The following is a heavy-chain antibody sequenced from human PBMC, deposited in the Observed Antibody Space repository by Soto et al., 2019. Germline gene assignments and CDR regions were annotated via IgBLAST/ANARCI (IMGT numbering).Heavy chain of an antibody. CDR1: GFTFSSYG. CDR2: ISNDGSKT. CDR3: TKPLSSLQCPPFDP. D-gene: IGHD6-19*01. Sequence: GGSLRLSCRTSGFTFSSYGMHWVRQAPGKGPEWVAFISNDGSKTDYADSVKGRFTVSRDNPKNTLFLQMNSLRGEDTAVYYCTKPLSSLQCPPFDPWGHGTLVTVSS. V-gene: IGHV3-30*02. J-gene: IGHJ5*02.